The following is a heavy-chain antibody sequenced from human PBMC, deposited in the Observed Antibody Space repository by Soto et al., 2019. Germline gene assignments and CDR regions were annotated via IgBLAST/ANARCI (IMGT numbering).Heavy chain of an antibody. J-gene: IGHJ5*02. CDR2: IIPMFNRP. CDR3: ARGGYDFEDLFDP. CDR1: GGTFRSYS. V-gene: IGHV1-69*01. D-gene: IGHD5-12*01. Sequence: QVHLVQSGAEVKKPGSSVKVSCQSSGGTFRSYSITWLRQAPGQGLERLGAIIPMFNRPNYAQKFQGRLTITADESTSTVFMELKSLRSEDTAVYYCARGGYDFEDLFDPWGQGTLVSVSS.